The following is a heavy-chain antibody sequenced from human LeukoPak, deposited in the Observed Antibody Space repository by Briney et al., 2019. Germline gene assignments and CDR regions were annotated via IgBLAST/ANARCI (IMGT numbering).Heavy chain of an antibody. V-gene: IGHV3-21*06. CDR2: ISGSSTYI. D-gene: IGHD2-15*01. CDR3: ARDEVTVASSPSYWFFAL. J-gene: IGHJ2*01. CDR1: GFTFSSYT. Sequence: GGSLRLSCEASGFTFSSYTMNWVRQAPGKGLEWVSSISGSSTYIFSADSMKGRFTISRDNAKNSLYLQINSLRAEDTAIYYCARDEVTVASSPSYWFFALWGRGTLVTVSS.